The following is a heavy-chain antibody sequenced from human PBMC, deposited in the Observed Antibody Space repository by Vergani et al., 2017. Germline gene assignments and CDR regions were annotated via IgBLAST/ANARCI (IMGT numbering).Heavy chain of an antibody. D-gene: IGHD4-17*01. CDR2: IIPIFGTA. CDR3: ARARANYGDYPPYYYYYMDV. V-gene: IGHV1-69*01. J-gene: IGHJ6*03. CDR1: GGTFSSYA. Sequence: QVQLVQSGAEVKKPGSSVKVSCKASGGTFSSYAISWVRQAPGQGLEWMGGIIPIFGTANYAQKSQGIVTITADESTSTAYMELSSLRSEDTAVYYCARARANYGDYPPYYYYYMDVWGKGTTVTVSS.